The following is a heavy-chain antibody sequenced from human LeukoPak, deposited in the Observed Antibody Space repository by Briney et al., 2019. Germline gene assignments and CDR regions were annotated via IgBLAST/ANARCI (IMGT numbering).Heavy chain of an antibody. V-gene: IGHV3-23*01. D-gene: IGHD1-26*01. CDR3: ASALRIYYYFDY. Sequence: GGSLRLSCAASGFTFSSYAMSWVRQAPGKGLEWVSAISDSDGNTYYADSVKGRFTISRDNSKNTLYLQMNSLGAEDTAVYYCASALRIYYYFDYWGQGTLVTVSS. CDR2: ISDSDGNT. J-gene: IGHJ4*02. CDR1: GFTFSSYA.